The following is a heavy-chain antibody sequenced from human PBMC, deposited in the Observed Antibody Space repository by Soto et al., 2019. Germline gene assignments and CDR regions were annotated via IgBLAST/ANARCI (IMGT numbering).Heavy chain of an antibody. CDR2: IYYSGST. Sequence: PSETLSLTCTVSGGSVSSGSYYWSLIRQPPRKGQEWIGYIYYSGSTNYNPSLKTRVTISVDTSKNQFSLKLSSVTAADTAVYYCARVPVAMCTIAFYYYYGMDVWGQGTTVTVSS. V-gene: IGHV4-61*01. J-gene: IGHJ6*02. CDR3: ARVPVAMCTIAFYYYYGMDV. D-gene: IGHD2-15*01. CDR1: GGSVSSGSYY.